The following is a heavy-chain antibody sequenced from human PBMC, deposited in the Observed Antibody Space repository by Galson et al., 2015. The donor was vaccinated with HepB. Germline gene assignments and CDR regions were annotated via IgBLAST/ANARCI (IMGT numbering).Heavy chain of an antibody. Sequence: SLRLSCAASGLTLDAYDISWVRQAPGRGLQWVSAISQNDISTHYAAPVEGRFTISRQKSKNVVVLQMKRLKVEDTAVYYCARRSPTSFYHYYMDVWGKGTTVTVSS. J-gene: IGHJ6*03. D-gene: IGHD2/OR15-2a*01. CDR2: ISQNDIST. CDR1: GLTLDAYD. CDR3: ARRSPTSFYHYYMDV. V-gene: IGHV3-23*01.